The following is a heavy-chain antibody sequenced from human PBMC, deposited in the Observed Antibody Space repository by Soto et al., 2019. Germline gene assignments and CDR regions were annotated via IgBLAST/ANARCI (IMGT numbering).Heavy chain of an antibody. V-gene: IGHV5-10-1*01. J-gene: IGHJ6*02. Sequence: GESLKISCQASGYTFSAFWITWVRQMPGKGLEWMATIDPRDSYSNYSLSFQGHVTISADKSIGSAYLHWSTLEASDTAIYYCARLSTGFGTKATCQHYIGMDVWGQGTAVTVSS. CDR2: IDPRDSYS. CDR1: GYTFSAFW. CDR3: ARLSTGFGTKATCQHYIGMDV. D-gene: IGHD2-2*01.